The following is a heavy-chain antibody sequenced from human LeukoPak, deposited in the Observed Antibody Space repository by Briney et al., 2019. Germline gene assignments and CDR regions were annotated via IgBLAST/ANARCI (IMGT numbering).Heavy chain of an antibody. CDR2: IYYSGST. Sequence: PSETLSLTCTVSGGSISSSSYYWGWIRQPPGKGLEWIGSIYYSGSTYYNPSLKSRVTISVDTSKNQFSLKLSSVTAADTAVYYCATPALYGDYGGDYFDYWGQGTLVTVSS. D-gene: IGHD4-17*01. V-gene: IGHV4-39*07. J-gene: IGHJ4*02. CDR3: ATPALYGDYGGDYFDY. CDR1: GGSISSSSYY.